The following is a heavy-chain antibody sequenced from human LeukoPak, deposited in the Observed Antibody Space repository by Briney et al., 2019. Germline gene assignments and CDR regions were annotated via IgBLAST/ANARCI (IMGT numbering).Heavy chain of an antibody. Sequence: GASVKVSCKASGGTFSSYTISWVRQMPGKGLERMGNIYPGDSDTRYSPTFQGQVTISADKTISTASLQWSSLKASDTAMYYCARGMYYDFWSGYYPPSDWFDPWGQGTLVTVSS. J-gene: IGHJ5*02. CDR3: ARGMYYDFWSGYYPPSDWFDP. V-gene: IGHV5-51*01. D-gene: IGHD3-3*01. CDR2: IYPGDSDT. CDR1: GGTFSSYT.